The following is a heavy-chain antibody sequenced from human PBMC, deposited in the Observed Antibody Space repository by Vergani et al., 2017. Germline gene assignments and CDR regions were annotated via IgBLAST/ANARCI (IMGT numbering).Heavy chain of an antibody. CDR1: GGSISSYY. J-gene: IGHJ4*02. D-gene: IGHD6-19*01. Sequence: QVQLQESGPGLVKPSETLSLTCTVSGGSISSYYWSWIRQPPGKGLEWIGYIYYSGSTNYNPSLKSRVTISVDTSKNQFSLKLSSVTAADTAVYYCAKDLSSGWYGVYYFDYWGQGTLVTVSS. CDR3: AKDLSSGWYGVYYFDY. CDR2: IYYSGST. V-gene: IGHV4-59*01.